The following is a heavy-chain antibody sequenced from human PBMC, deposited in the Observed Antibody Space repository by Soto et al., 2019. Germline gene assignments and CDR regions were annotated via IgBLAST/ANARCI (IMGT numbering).Heavy chain of an antibody. CDR3: ARIHFGDEPSYYYYGMDV. J-gene: IGHJ6*02. V-gene: IGHV4-30-4*01. CDR2: IYYTGST. Sequence: QVQLQESGPGVVKPSQTLSLTCTVSGGSFSSGDYYWSWVRQPPGKGLEWIGYIYYTGSTFNNPSIKSRVSISIDTSKTQSSLKLSSVTAADTAVYYCARIHFGDEPSYYYYGMDVWGQGTTVTVSS. CDR1: GGSFSSGDYY. D-gene: IGHD4-17*01.